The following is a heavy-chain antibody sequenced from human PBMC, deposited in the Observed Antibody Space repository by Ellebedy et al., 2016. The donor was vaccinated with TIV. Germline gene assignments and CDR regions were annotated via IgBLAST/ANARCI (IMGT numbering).Heavy chain of an antibody. D-gene: IGHD1-26*01. Sequence: GESLKISCAASGFTFSSYAMSWVRQAPGKGLEWVSAISGSGGSTYYADSVKGRFTISRDNAKNSLYLQMNSLRADDTAVYYCARAASGTYPELFDYWGQGTLVTVSS. J-gene: IGHJ4*02. CDR1: GFTFSSYA. CDR2: ISGSGGST. V-gene: IGHV3-23*01. CDR3: ARAASGTYPELFDY.